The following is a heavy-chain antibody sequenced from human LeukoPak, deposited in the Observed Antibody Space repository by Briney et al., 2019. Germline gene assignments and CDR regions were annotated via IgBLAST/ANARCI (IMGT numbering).Heavy chain of an antibody. CDR3: SRVGLYNYGGFDY. D-gene: IGHD5-18*01. Sequence: PGGSLRLSCAASGFTFSHYWMYWVRQAPGKGLVWVSRISSDGLNTGYADSVKGRFTICRDNAKNTVYLQMDSLRAEDTAVYYCSRVGLYNYGGFDYWGQGSLVTVSS. J-gene: IGHJ4*02. CDR1: GFTFSHYW. CDR2: ISSDGLNT. V-gene: IGHV3-74*01.